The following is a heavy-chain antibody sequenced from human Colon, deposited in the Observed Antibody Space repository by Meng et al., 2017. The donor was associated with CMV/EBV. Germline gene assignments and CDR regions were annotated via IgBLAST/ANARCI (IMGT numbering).Heavy chain of an antibody. CDR1: GFTFDDYA. V-gene: IGHV3-9*01. Sequence: GGSLRLSCAASGFTFDDYAMHWVRQAPGKGLEWVSGITWNNGRIDYADSVKGRFTISRDNAKNSLYLQMNSLRVEDTAVYFCARDWSPPSRFCTATSCSTALDSWGQGTLVTVSS. J-gene: IGHJ4*02. CDR2: ITWNNGRI. CDR3: ARDWSPPSRFCTATSCSTALDS. D-gene: IGHD2-2*01.